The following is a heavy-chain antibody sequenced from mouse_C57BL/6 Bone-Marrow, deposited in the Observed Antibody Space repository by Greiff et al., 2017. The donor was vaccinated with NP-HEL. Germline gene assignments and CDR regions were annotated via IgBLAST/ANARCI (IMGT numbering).Heavy chain of an antibody. J-gene: IGHJ2*01. D-gene: IGHD2-12*01. V-gene: IGHV14-4*01. CDR2: IDPENGDT. CDR3: TILDSWDY. Sequence: EVQLQQSGAELVRPGASVKLSCTASGFNIKDDYMHWVKQRPEQGLEWIGWIDPENGDTEYASKFQGKATITADTSSNTAYLQLSSLTSEDTAVYYCTILDSWDYWGQGTTLTVSS. CDR1: GFNIKDDY.